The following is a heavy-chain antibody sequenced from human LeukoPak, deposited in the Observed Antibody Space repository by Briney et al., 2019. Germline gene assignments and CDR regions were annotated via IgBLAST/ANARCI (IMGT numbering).Heavy chain of an antibody. V-gene: IGHV3-74*01. D-gene: IGHD7-27*01. CDR1: GFTFSSYW. Sequence: PGGSLRLSCAASGFTFSSYWMHWVRQAPGKGPVWVSRINSDGSRTNYADSVKGRFTISRDNAKNTLYLQMNSLRAEDTAVYYCAKDGGLWVSAHWGDSWGRGTLVTVSS. J-gene: IGHJ4*02. CDR2: INSDGSRT. CDR3: AKDGGLWVSAHWGDS.